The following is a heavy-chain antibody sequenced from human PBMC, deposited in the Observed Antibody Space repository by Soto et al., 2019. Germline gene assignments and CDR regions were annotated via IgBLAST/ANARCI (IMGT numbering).Heavy chain of an antibody. CDR3: AGDWSLNEILTDEYYYYMDV. V-gene: IGHV3-66*01. CDR2: IYSGGST. Sequence: GGSLRFSCAASGFTVSSNYMSWVRQAPGKGLEWVSVIYSGGSTYYADSVKGRFTISRDNSKNTLYLQMNSLRAEDTAVYYCAGDWSLNEILTDEYYYYMDVWGKGTTVNVSS. CDR1: GFTVSSNY. J-gene: IGHJ6*03. D-gene: IGHD3-9*01.